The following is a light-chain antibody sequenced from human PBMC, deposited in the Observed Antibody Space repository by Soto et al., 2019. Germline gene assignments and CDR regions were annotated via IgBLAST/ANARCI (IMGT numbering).Light chain of an antibody. CDR2: DAS. J-gene: IGKJ1*01. Sequence: IQMTQTPSSLSELVGDGVTITCRASQRISNRLAWYQQRPGKAPKYLIYDASTLDSGAPSRFSGSGSGTEFTLSISSLQPDDFATYYCQQYNIYPWTFGQGTLVDI. CDR1: QRISNR. V-gene: IGKV1-5*01. CDR3: QQYNIYPWT.